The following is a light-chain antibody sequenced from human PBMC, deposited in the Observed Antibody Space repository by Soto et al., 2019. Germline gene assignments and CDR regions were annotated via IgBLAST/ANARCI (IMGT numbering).Light chain of an antibody. Sequence: QSALTQPASVSGSPGQSITISCTGTSSDVGGYDYVSWYQRHPGKAPELMIYEVGKRPSWVSNRFSGSKSGNTASLTISGLQAEDEADYYCCSFASSSTYVFGTGTKLTVL. J-gene: IGLJ1*01. CDR2: EVG. CDR1: SSDVGGYDY. V-gene: IGLV2-14*01. CDR3: CSFASSSTYV.